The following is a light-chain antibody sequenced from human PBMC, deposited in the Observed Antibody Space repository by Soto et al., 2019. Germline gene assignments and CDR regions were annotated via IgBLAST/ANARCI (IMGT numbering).Light chain of an antibody. V-gene: IGLV7-43*01. CDR1: TGAVTSGFY. J-gene: IGLJ3*02. Sequence: QTVVTQEPSLTVSPGGTVTLTCASSTGAVTSGFYPNWFQQKPGQAPRALIFDISNTYSRTPARFSGSLLGGKAALTLSGVLPEDEADYYCLFYFGGAHPTVVFGGGTKLTVL. CDR2: DIS. CDR3: LFYFGGAHPTVV.